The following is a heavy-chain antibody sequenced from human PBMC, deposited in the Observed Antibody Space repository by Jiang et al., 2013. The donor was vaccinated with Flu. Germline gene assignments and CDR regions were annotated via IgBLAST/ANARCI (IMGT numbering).Heavy chain of an antibody. D-gene: IGHD6-13*01. J-gene: IGHJ3*02. CDR3: ASLYDSNNWYWSTDVSDI. CDR1: GASISSSSYY. CDR2: IFYSGST. Sequence: SGSGLVKPSETLSLTCTVSGASISSSSYYWGWIRQPPGKGLEWIGSIFYSGSTYYNPSLRSRVTISVDTSKNQFSLKLSSVTAADTAVYYCASLYDSNNWYWSTDVSDIWGQGTMVTVSS. V-gene: IGHV4-39*01.